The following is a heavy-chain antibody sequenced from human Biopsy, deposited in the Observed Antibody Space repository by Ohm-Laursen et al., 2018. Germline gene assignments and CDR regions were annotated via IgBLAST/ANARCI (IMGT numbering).Heavy chain of an antibody. Sequence: SLRLSCSASGFTFNSHEMNWVRQAPGKGLAWVSYITGSCSTTYYADSVKGRFTLSRDNAKNSLYLQRNSLRAEDTAVYYCTRLAYYYYCGMDVWGQGTTVTVSS. J-gene: IGHJ6*02. V-gene: IGHV3-48*03. CDR1: GFTFNSHE. D-gene: IGHD3-3*02. CDR2: ITGSCSTT. CDR3: TRLAYYYYCGMDV.